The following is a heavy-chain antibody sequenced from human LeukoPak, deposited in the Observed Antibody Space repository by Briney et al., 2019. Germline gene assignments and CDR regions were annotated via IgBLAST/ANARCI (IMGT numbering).Heavy chain of an antibody. J-gene: IGHJ4*02. Sequence: SETLSLTCTVSGGSFTSYYWSWIRQPPGKGLEWIGHIYYSGNTNYNPSLKSRVTMSVDTSKNQFSLKLSSVTAADTAVYYCASQHLLLYYFDYWGQGTLVTVSS. V-gene: IGHV4-59*01. CDR2: IYYSGNT. D-gene: IGHD2-21*02. CDR3: ASQHLLLYYFDY. CDR1: GGSFTSYY.